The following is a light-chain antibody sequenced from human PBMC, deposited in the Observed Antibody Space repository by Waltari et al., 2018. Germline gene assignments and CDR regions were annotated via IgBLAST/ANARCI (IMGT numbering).Light chain of an antibody. CDR2: KDN. J-gene: IGLJ2*01. CDR3: QSADDSYNVL. Sequence: TQHHSVSGSPGQTGTISCTRSSGSIDSESVQWYQQRPGNAPPTVIYKDNQSSSGVPDRFSGSIDSSSNSASLAISALTSEDEADYYCQSADDSYNVLFGGGTRLTVL. V-gene: IGLV6-57*03. CDR1: SGSIDSES.